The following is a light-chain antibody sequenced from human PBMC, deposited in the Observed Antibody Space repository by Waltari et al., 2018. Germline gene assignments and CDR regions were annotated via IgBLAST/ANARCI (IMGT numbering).Light chain of an antibody. CDR1: RSVGTS. CDR2: DAS. Sequence: EIVLTQSPVTLSLSPGQRASVSCRASRSVGTSVAWYQQKPGQAPRLLLYDASSRAVGIPARFSGSGSGTDFTLTINTLGPEDFAVYFCQQRSNWPTFGPGTKLDLK. J-gene: IGKJ3*01. CDR3: QQRSNWPT. V-gene: IGKV3-11*01.